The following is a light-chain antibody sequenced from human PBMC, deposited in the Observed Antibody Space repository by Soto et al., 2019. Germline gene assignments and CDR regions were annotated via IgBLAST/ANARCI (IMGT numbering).Light chain of an antibody. Sequence: EIVLTQSPGTLSLSPGERATLSCRARQSVSSSYLARYQQKPGQAPRLLIYGASSRATGIPDRFSASGSGTDFTLTISRLEPEDFAVYYCQQYGSSPRTFGQGTKVEIK. CDR1: QSVSSSY. V-gene: IGKV3-20*01. J-gene: IGKJ1*01. CDR2: GAS. CDR3: QQYGSSPRT.